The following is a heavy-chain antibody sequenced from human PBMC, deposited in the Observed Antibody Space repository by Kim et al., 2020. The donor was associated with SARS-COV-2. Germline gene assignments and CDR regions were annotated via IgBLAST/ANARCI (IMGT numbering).Heavy chain of an antibody. CDR3: ARGNGVLGAMDA. CDR1: GGSFSRYS. J-gene: IGHJ6*02. V-gene: IGHV4-34*01. Sequence: SETLSLTCGVYGGSFSRYSWTWIRQPPGKGLEWIGDINDSGSTNYNPSLKSRVTISVDTSKNQFYAKLRSVTAADTAVYYCARGNGVLGAMDAWGQGTTVAVSS. CDR2: INDSGST. D-gene: IGHD3-16*01.